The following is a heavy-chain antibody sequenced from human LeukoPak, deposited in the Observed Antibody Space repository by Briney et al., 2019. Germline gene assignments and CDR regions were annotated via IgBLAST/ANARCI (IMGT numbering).Heavy chain of an antibody. D-gene: IGHD4-17*01. J-gene: IGHJ4*02. CDR2: IYTSGST. CDR3: ARGPTTVTRAFDY. Sequence: SETLSLTCTVSGGSFSIYYWSWIRQPTGKGLEYIGRIYTSGSTNYNPSLKSRVTMSVDTSKSQFSLKLSSVTAADTAVYYCARGPTTVTRAFDYWGQGTLVTVSS. CDR1: GGSFSIYY. V-gene: IGHV4-4*07.